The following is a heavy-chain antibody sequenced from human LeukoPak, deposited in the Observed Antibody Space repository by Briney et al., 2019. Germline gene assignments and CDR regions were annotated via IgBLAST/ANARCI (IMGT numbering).Heavy chain of an antibody. CDR3: AKDLVGYYDSSGPTLFDY. V-gene: IGHV3-23*01. Sequence: PGGSLRLSCAASGFTFSSYAMSWVRQAPGKGLEWVSAISGSGGSTYSADSVKGRFTISRDNSKNTLYLQMNSLRAEDTAVYYCAKDLVGYYDSSGPTLFDYWGQGTLVTVSS. CDR1: GFTFSSYA. CDR2: ISGSGGST. J-gene: IGHJ4*02. D-gene: IGHD3-22*01.